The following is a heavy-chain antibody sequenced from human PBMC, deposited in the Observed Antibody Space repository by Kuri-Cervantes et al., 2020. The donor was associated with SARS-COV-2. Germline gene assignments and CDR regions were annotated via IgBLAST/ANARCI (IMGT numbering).Heavy chain of an antibody. CDR2: ISCDGSNK. CDR1: GFTSNTCA. Sequence: SCAASGFTSNTCAMHWVRQAPGKGLEWVEMISCDGSNKNYADSVKGLLTITRDNTKNTLYLQINSLRTEDTDVFYCARARVGVFDFWGQGALVTVSS. CDR3: ARARVGVFDF. J-gene: IGHJ4*02. V-gene: IGHV3-30*04. D-gene: IGHD2-21*01.